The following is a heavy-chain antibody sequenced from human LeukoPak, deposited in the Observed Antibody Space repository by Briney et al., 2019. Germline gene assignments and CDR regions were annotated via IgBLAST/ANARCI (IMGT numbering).Heavy chain of an antibody. CDR1: GFTFSRYA. D-gene: IGHD3-22*01. J-gene: IGHJ4*02. CDR2: IIYSGGAT. CDR3: AKDGLYYDGSEHVYYFDS. V-gene: IGHV3-23*01. Sequence: GGSLRLSCAASGFTFSRYAMTWVRQAPGTGLEFVASIIYSGGATYYADSVKGRFTISRDNSKNTLYLQMNSLRAEDTALYYCAKDGLYYDGSEHVYYFDSWGQGTLVTVSS.